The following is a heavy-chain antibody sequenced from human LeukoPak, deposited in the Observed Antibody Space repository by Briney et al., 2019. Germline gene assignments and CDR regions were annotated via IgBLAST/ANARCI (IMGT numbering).Heavy chain of an antibody. Sequence: PGGSLRLSCAASGFTVSSSYMSWVRQAPGKGLEWVSVIYSGGSTYYADSVKGRFTISRDNSKSTLYLQMNSLRAEDTAVYYCARDRWLRNSYYYYGMDVWGQGTTVTVSS. D-gene: IGHD5-12*01. CDR2: IYSGGST. CDR3: ARDRWLRNSYYYYGMDV. J-gene: IGHJ6*02. CDR1: GFTVSSSY. V-gene: IGHV3-66*01.